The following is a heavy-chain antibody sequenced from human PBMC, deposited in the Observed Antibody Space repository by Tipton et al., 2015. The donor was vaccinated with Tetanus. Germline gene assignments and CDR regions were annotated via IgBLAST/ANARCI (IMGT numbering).Heavy chain of an antibody. CDR2: IYYSGDT. Sequence: TLSLTCSVSGGSISGSGYFWNWIRQYPGKGPEWIGYIYYSGDTFYNPSLESRVTISVDTSKNQFYLRLRSVTAADTAVYYCARDQGGGRVVRLNWFDPWGPGTLVTVSS. CDR1: GGSISGSGYF. CDR3: ARDQGGGRVVRLNWFDP. J-gene: IGHJ5*02. V-gene: IGHV4-31*03. D-gene: IGHD6-6*01.